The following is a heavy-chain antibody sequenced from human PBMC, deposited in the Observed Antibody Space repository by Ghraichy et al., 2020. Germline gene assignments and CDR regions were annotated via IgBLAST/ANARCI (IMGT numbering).Heavy chain of an antibody. CDR1: GFTFSSYW. J-gene: IGHJ4*02. V-gene: IGHV3-7*03. CDR2: INEDGSEK. CDR3: ASPCSGGTCYPPRFEY. Sequence: GGSLRLSCAASGFTFSSYWMSWVRQAPGKGLEWVANINEDGSEKYYVGSVKCRFTISRDNAKNSLYLQMNSLRAELTAVYYCASPCSGGTCYPPRFEYWGQGTLVTFSS. D-gene: IGHD2-15*01.